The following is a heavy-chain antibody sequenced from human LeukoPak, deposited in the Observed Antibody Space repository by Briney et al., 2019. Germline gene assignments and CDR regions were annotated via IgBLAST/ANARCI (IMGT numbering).Heavy chain of an antibody. J-gene: IGHJ6*02. CDR2: ISYDGSNK. CDR3: AASRRGYQGSLYYYGMDV. CDR1: GFTFSSYG. V-gene: IGHV3-30*03. Sequence: PGGSLRLSCAASGFTFSSYGMHWVRQAPGKGLEWVAVISYDGSNKYYADSVKGRFTISRDNSKNTLYLQMNSLRAEDTAVYYCAASRRGYQGSLYYYGMDVWGQGTTVTVSS. D-gene: IGHD2-2*01.